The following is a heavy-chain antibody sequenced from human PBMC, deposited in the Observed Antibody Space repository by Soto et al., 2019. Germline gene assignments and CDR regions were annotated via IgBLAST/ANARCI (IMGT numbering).Heavy chain of an antibody. CDR2: ISSSSSYI. V-gene: IGHV3-21*01. Sequence: GGSLRLSCAASGFTFSSYSMNWVRQAPGKGLEWVSSISSSSSYIYYADSVKGRFTISRDNAKNSLYLQMNSLRAEDTAVYYCARDPRDHNIAALGPGGMDVWGQGTTVTVSS. D-gene: IGHD6-13*01. CDR3: ARDPRDHNIAALGPGGMDV. J-gene: IGHJ6*02. CDR1: GFTFSSYS.